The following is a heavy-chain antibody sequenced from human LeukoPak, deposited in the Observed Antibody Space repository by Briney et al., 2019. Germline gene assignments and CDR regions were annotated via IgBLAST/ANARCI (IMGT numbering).Heavy chain of an antibody. CDR3: ARGATMIVVPFDF. CDR2: IYSGGST. CDR1: GFTVSSNY. V-gene: IGHV3-53*01. J-gene: IGHJ4*02. Sequence: GGSLTLSCAASGFTVSSNYMSWVRQAPGKGLEWVSVIYSGGSTYYADSVKGRFTISRDNSKNMLHLQMNSLRVEDTAVYYCARGATMIVVPFDFWGQGTLVTVSS. D-gene: IGHD3-22*01.